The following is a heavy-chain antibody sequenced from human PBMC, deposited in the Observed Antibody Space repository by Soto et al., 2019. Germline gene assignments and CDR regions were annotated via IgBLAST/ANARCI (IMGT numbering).Heavy chain of an antibody. J-gene: IGHJ4*02. V-gene: IGHV3-21*01. CDR1: GFTFSSYS. Sequence: GSLLVACSASGFTFSSYSMNWVRQAPGKGLEWVSSISSSSSYIYYADSVKGRFTISRDNAKNSLYLQMNSLRAEDTAVYYSAIIVDTAMAPGFDYWGQGTLVTVYS. CDR3: AIIVDTAMAPGFDY. D-gene: IGHD5-18*01. CDR2: ISSSSSYI.